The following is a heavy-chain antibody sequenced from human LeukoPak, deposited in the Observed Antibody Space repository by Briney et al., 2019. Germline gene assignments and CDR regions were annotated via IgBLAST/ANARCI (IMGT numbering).Heavy chain of an antibody. CDR2: INPNSGGT. CDR1: GYTFTGYY. V-gene: IGHV1-2*02. D-gene: IGHD3-10*01. J-gene: IGHJ6*02. Sequence: ASVKVSCKASGYTFTGYYMHWVRQAPGQGVEWMGWINPNSGGTNYAQKFQGRVTMTRDTSISTAYMELSRLRSDDTAVYYCARDPRGVIIPYYYGMDVWGQGTAVTVSS. CDR3: ARDPRGVIIPYYYGMDV.